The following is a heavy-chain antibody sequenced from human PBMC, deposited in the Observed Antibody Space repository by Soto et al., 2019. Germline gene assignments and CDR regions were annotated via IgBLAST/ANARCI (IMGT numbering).Heavy chain of an antibody. D-gene: IGHD2-8*01. Sequence: SETLSLTCTVSGGSISSSSYYWGWIRQPPGKGLEWIGSIYYSGSTYYNPSLKSRVTISVDTSKNQFSLKLSSVTAADTAVYYCASAYCTNGVCYDYWGQGTLVTVSS. CDR3: ASAYCTNGVCYDY. CDR2: IYYSGST. CDR1: GGSISSSSYY. J-gene: IGHJ4*02. V-gene: IGHV4-39*01.